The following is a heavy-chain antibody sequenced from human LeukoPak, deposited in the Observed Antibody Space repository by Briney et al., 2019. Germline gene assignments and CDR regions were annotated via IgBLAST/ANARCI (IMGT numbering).Heavy chain of an antibody. D-gene: IGHD6-6*01. Sequence: PSETLSLTCTVSGGSISNYYWSWIRRPPGKGLEWXXXXXXXGSTNYNPSLKSRVTISVDTSKNQFSLKLSSVSAADTAVYYCARDLGSSSSSGAVYYFDYWGQGTLVTVSS. V-gene: IGHV4-59*01. CDR2: XXXXGST. CDR3: ARDLGSSSSSGAVYYFDY. CDR1: GGSISNYY. J-gene: IGHJ4*02.